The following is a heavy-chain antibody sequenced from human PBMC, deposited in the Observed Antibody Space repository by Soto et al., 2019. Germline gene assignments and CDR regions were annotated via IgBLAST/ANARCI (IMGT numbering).Heavy chain of an antibody. J-gene: IGHJ4*02. CDR1: GGSISSGGYY. D-gene: IGHD3-9*01. CDR3: ARGAPLYYDILTGCDY. V-gene: IGHV4-31*03. Sequence: SETLSLTCTVSGGSISSGGYYWSWIRQHPGKGLEWIGYIYYSGSTYYNPSLKSRVTISVDTSKNQFSLKLSSVTAADTAVYYCARGAPLYYDILTGCDYWGQGTLVTVSS. CDR2: IYYSGST.